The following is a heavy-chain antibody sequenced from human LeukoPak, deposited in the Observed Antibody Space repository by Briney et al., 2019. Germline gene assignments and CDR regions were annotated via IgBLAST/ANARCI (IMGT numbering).Heavy chain of an antibody. CDR2: IYYSGST. Sequence: SETLSLTCTVSGGSISSSSYYWGWIRQPPGKGLEWTGSIYYSGSTYYNPSLKSRVTISVDTSKNQFSLKLSSVTAADTAVYYCASPVEVAGWFDPWGQGTLVTVSS. J-gene: IGHJ5*02. D-gene: IGHD2-21*01. CDR3: ASPVEVAGWFDP. V-gene: IGHV4-39*01. CDR1: GGSISSSSYY.